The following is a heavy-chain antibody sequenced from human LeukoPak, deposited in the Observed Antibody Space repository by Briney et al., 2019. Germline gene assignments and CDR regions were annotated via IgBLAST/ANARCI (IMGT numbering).Heavy chain of an antibody. V-gene: IGHV3-30*18. Sequence: PGGSLRLSCAASGLTFSSYGMHWVRQAPGKGLEWVAVISYDGSNKYYADSVKGRFTISRDNSKNTLYLQMNSLRAEDTAVYYCAKDDGWFGESNNRLPYYYYYGMDVWGQGTTVTVSS. D-gene: IGHD3-10*01. J-gene: IGHJ6*02. CDR1: GLTFSSYG. CDR2: ISYDGSNK. CDR3: AKDDGWFGESNNRLPYYYYYGMDV.